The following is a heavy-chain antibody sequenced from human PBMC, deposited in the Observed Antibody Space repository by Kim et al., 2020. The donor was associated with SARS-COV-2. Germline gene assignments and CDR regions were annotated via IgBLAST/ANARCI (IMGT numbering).Heavy chain of an antibody. CDR1: GFAISSYG. D-gene: IGHD2-15*01. Sequence: GGSLRLSCAASGFAISSYGMGWLRQVPGKGLEWVSAISRGGGRTYYVDSVEGRFTISRDNAKNSLYLQMNSLRAEDTAVYYCARDNSLGCSDQGGWG. J-gene: IGHJ6*03. CDR3: ARDNSLGCSDQGG. V-gene: IGHV3-23*01. CDR2: ISRGGGRT.